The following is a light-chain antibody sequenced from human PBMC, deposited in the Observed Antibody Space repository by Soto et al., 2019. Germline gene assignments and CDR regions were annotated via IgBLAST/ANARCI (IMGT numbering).Light chain of an antibody. CDR2: EGS. Sequence: QHVLTQPASVSGSPGQSITISCTGTSSDVGSYNLVSWYQHHPGKAPKLMIYEGSKRPSGVSNRFSGSKSGNTASLTISGLQAEDEADYHCCSYAGSSTFVVFGGGTKLTVL. CDR3: CSYAGSSTFVV. J-gene: IGLJ2*01. V-gene: IGLV2-23*03. CDR1: SSDVGSYNL.